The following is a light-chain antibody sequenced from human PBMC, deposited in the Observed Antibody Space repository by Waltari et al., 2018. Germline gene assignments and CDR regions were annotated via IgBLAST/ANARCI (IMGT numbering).Light chain of an antibody. CDR2: GAS. CDR1: QSVSKY. CDR3: QQYVSLPAT. V-gene: IGKV3-20*01. J-gene: IGKJ1*01. Sequence: EIVLPHSPGTLSLSPGDRAILSCTASQSVSKYLAWYQQKPGQAPRLRIFGASSRATGIPDRFSGSGSGTDLSLTISRVEPEDFAVYYCQQYVSLPATFGQGTKVEIE.